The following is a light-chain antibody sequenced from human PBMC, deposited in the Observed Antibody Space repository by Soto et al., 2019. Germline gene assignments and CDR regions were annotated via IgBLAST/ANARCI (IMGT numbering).Light chain of an antibody. J-gene: IGKJ1*01. CDR1: QSVSSY. Sequence: EIVLTQSPAALSLSPGERATRSCRASQSVSSYLAWYQQKPGQAPRLLIYDASNRATGIPDRFSGSGSGTDFTLTISRLEPEDFAVYYCQQYGGSPETFGQGTKVDIK. V-gene: IGKV3-20*01. CDR2: DAS. CDR3: QQYGGSPET.